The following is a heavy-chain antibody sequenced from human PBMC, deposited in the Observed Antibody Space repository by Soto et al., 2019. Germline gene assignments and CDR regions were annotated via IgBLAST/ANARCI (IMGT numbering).Heavy chain of an antibody. D-gene: IGHD2-21*01. CDR3: ARQCGGGCSNAFDL. CDR1: GFTVSSNF. V-gene: IGHV3-66*04. J-gene: IGHJ3*01. CDR2: LYPGPGT. Sequence: HLVESGGGLVQPGGSLRLSCAASGFTVSSNFMNWVRQSPGKGLEWLAVLYPGPGTYYSDSVKDRFTISRDNSKNTLFLQLDGLRAEDTAIYYCARQCGGGCSNAFDLWGQGIVVTVSP.